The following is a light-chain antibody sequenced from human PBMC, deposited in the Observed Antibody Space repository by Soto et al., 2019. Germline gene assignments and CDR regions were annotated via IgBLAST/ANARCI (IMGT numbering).Light chain of an antibody. CDR1: SANIGSNY. CDR3: GAWDDSLSVVL. CDR2: DSD. V-gene: IGLV1-51*01. Sequence: QSVLTQPSSVSAAPGQKVTISCSGSSANIGSNYVSWYQHLPGTAPKLVIYDSDRRPSEIPDRFSGSKSGTSATLDITGLQTGDEADYYCGAWDDSLSVVLFGGGTQLTVL. J-gene: IGLJ2*01.